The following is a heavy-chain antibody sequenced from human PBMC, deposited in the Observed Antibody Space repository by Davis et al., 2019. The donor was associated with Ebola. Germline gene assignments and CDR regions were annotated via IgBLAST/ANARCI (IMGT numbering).Heavy chain of an antibody. CDR3: ARYRTMVRGVKLPQPVHMDV. V-gene: IGHV4-59*12. J-gene: IGHJ6*04. D-gene: IGHD3-10*01. CDR2: IHYLGNT. CDR1: GGSINNYF. Sequence: SETLSLTCTVSGGSINNYFWSWIRQPPGKGLEWIGNIHYLGNTNYNPSLKSRVTISVDTSKNQFSRKLSPVTAADAAVYYCARYRTMVRGVKLPQPVHMDVWGKGTTVTVSS.